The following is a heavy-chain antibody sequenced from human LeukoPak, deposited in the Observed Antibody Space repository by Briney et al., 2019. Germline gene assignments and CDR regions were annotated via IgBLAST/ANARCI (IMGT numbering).Heavy chain of an antibody. Sequence: GGSLRLSCAASGFSSSNFTMNWVRQAPGKGLEWVSSISSSSTYIYYADSVKGRFTISRDNAKNSLFLQMNSLRAEDTAVYYCARVGIVVVVAYAFDIWGQGTMVTVSS. CDR1: GFSSSNFT. CDR2: ISSSSTYI. V-gene: IGHV3-21*01. J-gene: IGHJ3*02. D-gene: IGHD2-15*01. CDR3: ARVGIVVVVAYAFDI.